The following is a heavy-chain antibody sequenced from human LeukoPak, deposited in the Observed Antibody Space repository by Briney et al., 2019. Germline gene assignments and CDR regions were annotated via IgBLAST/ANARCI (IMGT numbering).Heavy chain of an antibody. V-gene: IGHV4-34*01. Sequence: PSETLSLTCAVYGGSFSGYYWSWIRQPPGKGLEWIGEINHSGSTNYNPSLKSRVTISVDTSKNQFSLKLSSVTAADTAVYYCARRRGFMVRGVNYYYYYYMDVWGKGTTVTISS. CDR3: ARRRGFMVRGVNYYYYYYMDV. D-gene: IGHD3-10*01. CDR2: INHSGST. J-gene: IGHJ6*03. CDR1: GGSFSGYY.